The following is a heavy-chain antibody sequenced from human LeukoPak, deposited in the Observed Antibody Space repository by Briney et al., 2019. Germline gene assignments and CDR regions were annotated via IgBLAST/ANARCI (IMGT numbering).Heavy chain of an antibody. CDR2: ISSNGDTT. D-gene: IGHD3-10*01. J-gene: IGHJ4*02. V-gene: IGHV3-64D*08. Sequence: GGSLRLSCSASGFTFSTYAMHWVRQAPGKGLEYVSVISSNGDTTYYADSEKGRFTISRDNSKNNVYLQMSSLRDEDTAVYYCVKDRAGGASPPRFDYWGQGTLVTVSS. CDR3: VKDRAGGASPPRFDY. CDR1: GFTFSTYA.